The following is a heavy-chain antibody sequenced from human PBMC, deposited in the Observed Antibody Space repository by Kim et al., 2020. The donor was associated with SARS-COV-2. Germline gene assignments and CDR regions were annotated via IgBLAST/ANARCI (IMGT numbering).Heavy chain of an antibody. CDR1: GYTLTELS. CDR2: FDPEDGET. V-gene: IGHV1-24*01. D-gene: IGHD1-26*01. J-gene: IGHJ4*02. CDR3: ATDPRMGATVGETNFDY. Sequence: ASVKVSCKVSGYTLTELSMHWVRQAPGKGLEWMGGFDPEDGETIYAQKFQGRVTMTEDTSTDTAYMELSSLRSEDTAVYYCATDPRMGATVGETNFDYWGQGTLVTVSS.